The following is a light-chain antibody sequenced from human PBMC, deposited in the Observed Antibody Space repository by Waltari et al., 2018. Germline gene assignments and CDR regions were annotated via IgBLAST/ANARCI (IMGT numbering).Light chain of an antibody. J-gene: IGLJ1*01. Sequence: QSALTQPASVSGSPGQSITISCTGTSSDVGRYNYVCWYQQHPGQAPQLIIYAVNHRASGLSHRLSASKSGNPASLTISGLQAEDEADYYCTSYTSTNTLVIGTGTTVIVL. V-gene: IGLV2-14*01. CDR2: AVN. CDR1: SSDVGRYNY. CDR3: TSYTSTNTLV.